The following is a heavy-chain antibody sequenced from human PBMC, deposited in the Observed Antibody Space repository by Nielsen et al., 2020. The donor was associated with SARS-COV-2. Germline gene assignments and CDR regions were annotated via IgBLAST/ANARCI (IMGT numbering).Heavy chain of an antibody. V-gene: IGHV1-3*01. J-gene: IGHJ4*02. D-gene: IGHD3-10*01. CDR3: ATTGFLGDTSYGGY. Sequence: ASVKVSCKASGYTFTSYAMHWVRQAPGQRLEWMGWINAGNGNTKYSQKFQGRVTITWDTSASTAYMELSSLRSEDTAVYYCATTGFLGDTSYGGYWGQGTLVTVSS. CDR1: GYTFTSYA. CDR2: INAGNGNT.